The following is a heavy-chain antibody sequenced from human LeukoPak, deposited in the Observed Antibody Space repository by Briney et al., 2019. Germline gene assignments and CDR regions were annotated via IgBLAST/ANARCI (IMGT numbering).Heavy chain of an antibody. V-gene: IGHV1-3*01. CDR2: INAGNGNT. D-gene: IGHD3-9*01. CDR1: GYTFTSYA. CDR3: ARDSFDALGYFDY. Sequence: ASVKVSCKASGYTFTSYAMHWVRQAPGQRLEWMGWINAGNGNTKYSQKFQGRVTITRDTSASTAYMELSSLRSEDTAVYYCARDSFDALGYFDYWGQGTLVTVSS. J-gene: IGHJ4*02.